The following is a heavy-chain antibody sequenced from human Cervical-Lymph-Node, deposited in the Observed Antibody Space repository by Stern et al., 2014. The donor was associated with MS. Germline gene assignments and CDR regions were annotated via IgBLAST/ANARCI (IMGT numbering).Heavy chain of an antibody. V-gene: IGHV3-30*03. Sequence: QMQLGQSGGGVVQPGRSLRLSCEASGFRLSSYGIHWVRQVPGKGLEWVAVISYDGSNTHYGVSVKGRFTISRDNSKNMLFLHMNSLSAEDTAVYYCVTGRGYMSGQPDFDYWGQGALVTVTS. CDR2: ISYDGSNT. CDR3: VTGRGYMSGQPDFDY. D-gene: IGHD5-18*01. CDR1: GFRLSSYG. J-gene: IGHJ4*02.